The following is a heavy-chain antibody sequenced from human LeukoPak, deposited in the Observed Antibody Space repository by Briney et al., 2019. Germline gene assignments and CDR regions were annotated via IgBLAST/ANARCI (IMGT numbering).Heavy chain of an antibody. CDR3: ASRLDWSAEVYFDY. Sequence: ASVKVSCKASGGTFSSYAISWVRQAPGQGLEWMGGIIPIFGTTNYAQKFQGRVSITADESTSTAYMELSSLRSEDTAVYYCASRLDWSAEVYFDYWGQGTLVTVSS. CDR2: IIPIFGTT. V-gene: IGHV1-69*13. D-gene: IGHD1-1*01. CDR1: GGTFSSYA. J-gene: IGHJ4*02.